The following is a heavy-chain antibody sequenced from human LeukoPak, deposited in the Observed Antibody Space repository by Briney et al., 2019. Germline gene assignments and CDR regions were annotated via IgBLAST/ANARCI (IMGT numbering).Heavy chain of an antibody. D-gene: IGHD1-26*01. Sequence: GGSLRLSCAASGFTFSSYSINWVRQAPGKGLEWVSSISSSSSYIYYADSVKGRFTISRDNARNTLYLQMNSLRAEDTAVYYCAKENIIKVGATRGSRFDPWGQGTLVTVSS. CDR1: GFTFSSYS. CDR2: ISSSSSYI. J-gene: IGHJ5*02. CDR3: AKENIIKVGATRGSRFDP. V-gene: IGHV3-21*04.